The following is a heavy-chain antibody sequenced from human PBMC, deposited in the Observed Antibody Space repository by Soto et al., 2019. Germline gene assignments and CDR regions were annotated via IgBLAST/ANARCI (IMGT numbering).Heavy chain of an antibody. V-gene: IGHV3-74*01. CDR3: ATGNSHAFDI. CDR2: TNSDGSGT. D-gene: IGHD1-7*01. J-gene: IGHJ3*02. Sequence: EVQLVESGGGLVQPGGSLRLSCAASGFTFSRYWMHWVRKAPGKGLVWVSSTNSDGSGTSYADSVKGRFTISRDNAKKTLFLQMNSLRAEDTAVYYCATGNSHAFDIWGQGTMVTVSS. CDR1: GFTFSRYW.